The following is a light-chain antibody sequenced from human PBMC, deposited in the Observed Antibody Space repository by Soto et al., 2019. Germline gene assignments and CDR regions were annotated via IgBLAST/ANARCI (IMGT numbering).Light chain of an antibody. CDR2: EVS. CDR1: SSDVGAYDY. CDR3: SSFAGSKNLL. J-gene: IGLJ3*02. V-gene: IGLV2-8*01. Sequence: QSALTQPPSASGSPGQSVTISCTGTSSDVGAYDYVSWYQQHPGKAPKLMIYEVSQRPSWVPDRFSGSKSGDTASLTVSGLQAEDEADYYCSSFAGSKNLLFGGGTKVTVL.